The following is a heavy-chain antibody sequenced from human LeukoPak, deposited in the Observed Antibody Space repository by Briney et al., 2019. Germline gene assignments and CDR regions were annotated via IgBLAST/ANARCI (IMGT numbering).Heavy chain of an antibody. V-gene: IGHV1-69*04. D-gene: IGHD2-15*01. Sequence: EASVKVSCKASGGTFSSYAISWVRQAPGQGLEWMGRFIPILGIANYAQKFQGRVTITADKSTSTAYMEQSILISKDTAVYYCSRDYCSGGSCYFTLQHWGQGTLVTVS. J-gene: IGHJ1*01. CDR3: SRDYCSGGSCYFTLQH. CDR1: GGTFSSYA. CDR2: FIPILGIA.